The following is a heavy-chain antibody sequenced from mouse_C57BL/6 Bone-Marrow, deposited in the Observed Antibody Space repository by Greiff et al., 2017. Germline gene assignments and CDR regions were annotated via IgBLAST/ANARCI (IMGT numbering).Heavy chain of an antibody. J-gene: IGHJ2*01. V-gene: IGHV1-39*01. CDR3: ARRTIYYCTPFDY. Sequence: VQLQQSGPELVKPGASVKISCKASGYSFTAYNMNWVKQSNGKSLEWIGVINPNYGTTSYNQKFKGKATLTVDQSYSPAYMQLNSLTSEDYAGYYCARRTIYYCTPFDYWGQGTTLTVSS. D-gene: IGHD2-1*01. CDR1: GYSFTAYN. CDR2: INPNYGTT.